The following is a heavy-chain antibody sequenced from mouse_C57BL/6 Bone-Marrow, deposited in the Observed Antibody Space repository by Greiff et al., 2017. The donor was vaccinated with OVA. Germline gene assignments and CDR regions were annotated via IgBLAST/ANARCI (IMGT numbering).Heavy chain of an antibody. J-gene: IGHJ2*01. CDR1: GYTFTDYE. Sequence: VQLQQSGAELVRPGASVTLSCKASGYTFTDYEMHWVKQTPVHGLEWIGAIDPETGGTAYNQKFKGKAILTADTSSSTAYMELRSLTSKDTTVYYCTDFDYWGQGTTLTVSS. CDR2: IDPETGGT. CDR3: TDFDY. V-gene: IGHV1-15*01.